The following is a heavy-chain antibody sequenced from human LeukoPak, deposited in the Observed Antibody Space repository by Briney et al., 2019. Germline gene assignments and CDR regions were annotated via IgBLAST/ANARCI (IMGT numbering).Heavy chain of an antibody. Sequence: SQTLSLTCTVSGGSISSGDYYWSWIRQPPGKGLEWIGYIYYSGSTYYNPSLKSRVTISVDTSKNQFSLKLSSVTAADTAAYYCARADYSNYQVFFDYWGQGTLVTVSS. CDR1: GGSISSGDYY. CDR2: IYYSGST. D-gene: IGHD4-11*01. V-gene: IGHV4-30-4*01. CDR3: ARADYSNYQVFFDY. J-gene: IGHJ4*02.